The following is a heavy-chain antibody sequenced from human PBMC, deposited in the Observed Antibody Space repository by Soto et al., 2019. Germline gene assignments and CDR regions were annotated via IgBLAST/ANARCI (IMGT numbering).Heavy chain of an antibody. V-gene: IGHV3-48*02. CDR2: ITSSSSTV. CDR3: VTPADSGYAIFNY. Sequence: EVQLVESGGGLVQPGGSLRLSCAASGFTFSNYNINWVRQAPGKGLEWVSFITSSSSTVYYADSIRGRFTISRDNAKNSLYLQMDSLRNEDTAVYYCVTPADSGYAIFNYWGQGTLVTVSS. J-gene: IGHJ4*02. D-gene: IGHD5-12*01. CDR1: GFTFSNYN.